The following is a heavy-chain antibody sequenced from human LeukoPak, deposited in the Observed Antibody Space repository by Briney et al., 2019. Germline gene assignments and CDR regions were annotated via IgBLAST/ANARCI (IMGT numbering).Heavy chain of an antibody. J-gene: IGHJ3*02. D-gene: IGHD2-2*01. CDR2: ISGSGGST. V-gene: IGHV3-23*01. CDR1: GFTFSSYA. CDR3: AKDLEVGDIVVVPAGSGAFDI. Sequence: GGSLRLSCAASGFTFSSYAMSWVRQAPGKGLEWVSAISGSGGSTYYADSVKGRFTISRDNSKNTLYLQMNSLRAEDTAVYYCAKDLEVGDIVVVPAGSGAFDIWGQGTMVTVSS.